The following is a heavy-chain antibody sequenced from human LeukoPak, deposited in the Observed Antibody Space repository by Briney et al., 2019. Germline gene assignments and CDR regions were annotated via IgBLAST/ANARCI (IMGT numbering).Heavy chain of an antibody. J-gene: IGHJ4*02. CDR3: ARARIGMGY. V-gene: IGHV3-7*03. CDR1: GFTFSSSW. D-gene: IGHD1-26*01. CDR2: IKEDGSEK. Sequence: GGSLRLSCAASGFTFSSSWMSWVRQAPGKGLESVANIKEDGSEKYYVDSVKGRFTISRDNAKNSLFLQMNSLRAEDTAVYYCARARIGMGYWGQGTLVTVSS.